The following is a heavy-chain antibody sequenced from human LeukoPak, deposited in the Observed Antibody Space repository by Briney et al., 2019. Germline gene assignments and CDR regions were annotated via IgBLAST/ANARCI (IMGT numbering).Heavy chain of an antibody. CDR2: IWYDGSNK. V-gene: IGHV3-33*01. Sequence: GGSLRLSCAASGFTFSSYGMHWVRQAPGKGLEWVAVIWYDGSNKYYADSVKGRFTISRDNSKNTLYLQMNSLKTEDTAVYYCTRSSTTWYSYYCYYGMDVWGQGTTVTVSS. CDR3: TRSSTTWYSYYCYYGMDV. D-gene: IGHD6-13*01. J-gene: IGHJ6*02. CDR1: GFTFSSYG.